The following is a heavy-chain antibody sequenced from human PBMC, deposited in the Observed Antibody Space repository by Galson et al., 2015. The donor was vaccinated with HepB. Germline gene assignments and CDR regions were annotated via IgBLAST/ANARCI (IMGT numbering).Heavy chain of an antibody. CDR3: ARGWGFGFPPPPIYCSSTSCYESAFDI. V-gene: IGHV1-69*13. J-gene: IGHJ3*02. CDR1: GGTFSSYA. CDR2: IIPIFGTA. Sequence: SVKVSCKASGGTFSSYAISWVRQAPGQGLEWMGGIIPIFGTANYAQKFQGRVTITADESTSTAYMELSSLRSEDTAVYYCARGWGFGFPPPPIYCSSTSCYESAFDIWGQGTMVTVSS. D-gene: IGHD2-2*01.